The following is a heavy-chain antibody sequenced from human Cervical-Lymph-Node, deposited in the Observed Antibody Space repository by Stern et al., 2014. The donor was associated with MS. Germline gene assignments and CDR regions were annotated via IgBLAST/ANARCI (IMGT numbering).Heavy chain of an antibody. J-gene: IGHJ4*01. V-gene: IGHV1-2*02. CDR1: GYIFTDYY. CDR3: ARGSGTAYDLRGDY. Sequence: QVQLVQSGAEARAPGASLKVSCKASGYIFTDYYLHWVRQAPGQGLEWLGWINPNRGGPNYAHKFQGRVTMTRDTSISTAYMELRLLGSADTAVYYCARGSGTAYDLRGDYWGQGTLVTVSS. D-gene: IGHD3-3*01. CDR2: INPNRGGP.